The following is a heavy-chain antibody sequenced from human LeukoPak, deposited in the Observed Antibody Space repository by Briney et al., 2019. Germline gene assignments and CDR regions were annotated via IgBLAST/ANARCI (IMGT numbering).Heavy chain of an antibody. V-gene: IGHV3-7*01. CDR2: IKQDGSEK. CDR3: ASEPYGDYHHMGPTPFDP. D-gene: IGHD4-17*01. J-gene: IGHJ5*02. Sequence: GGSLRLSCAASGFTFSSYWMSWVPQAPGKGLEWVANIKQDGSEKYYVDSVKGRFTISRDNAKNSLYLQMNSLRAEDTAVYYCASEPYGDYHHMGPTPFDPWGQGTLVTVSS. CDR1: GFTFSSYW.